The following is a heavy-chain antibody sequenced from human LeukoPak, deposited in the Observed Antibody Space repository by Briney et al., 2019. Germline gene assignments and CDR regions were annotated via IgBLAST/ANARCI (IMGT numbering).Heavy chain of an antibody. CDR1: GYTFTGYY. V-gene: IGHV1-2*02. D-gene: IGHD3-22*01. Sequence: ASVKVSCKASGYTFTGYYMHWVRQAPGQGLEWMGWINPNSGGTNYAQKFQGRVTMTRDTSISTAYMELSRLRSDDTAVYYCLRDSSGYYVDWGQGTLVTVSS. J-gene: IGHJ4*02. CDR3: LRDSSGYYVD. CDR2: INPNSGGT.